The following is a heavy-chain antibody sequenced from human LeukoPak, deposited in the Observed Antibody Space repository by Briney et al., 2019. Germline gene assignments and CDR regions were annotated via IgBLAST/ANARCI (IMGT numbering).Heavy chain of an antibody. CDR1: GFTFSSYW. Sequence: GSLRLSCEASGFTFSSYWMSWVRQAPGKGLEWVANIKQDGSEKYYVDSVKGRFTISRDNGQNSLYLQMNSLRAEDTAVYYCATDYVGYWGQGTLVTVSS. V-gene: IGHV3-7*04. CDR2: IKQDGSEK. CDR3: ATDYVGY. D-gene: IGHD3-16*01. J-gene: IGHJ4*02.